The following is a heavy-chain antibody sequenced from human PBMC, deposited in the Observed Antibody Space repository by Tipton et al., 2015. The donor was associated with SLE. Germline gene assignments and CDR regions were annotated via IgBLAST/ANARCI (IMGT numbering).Heavy chain of an antibody. Sequence: SLRLSCAASGFMFSSYAMRWVCQAPGKGLEWVSVISGGGDSTSYADSVRGRFTISRDNSKNTLYLQMDNLRGDDTAVYYCVPRQVDLDHWGQGTLVSVSS. CDR1: GFMFSSYA. D-gene: IGHD2-15*01. V-gene: IGHV3-23*01. CDR2: ISGGGDST. CDR3: VPRQVDLDH. J-gene: IGHJ4*02.